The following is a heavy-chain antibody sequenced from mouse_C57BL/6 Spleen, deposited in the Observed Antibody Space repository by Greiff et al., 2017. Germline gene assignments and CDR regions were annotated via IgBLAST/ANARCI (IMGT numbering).Heavy chain of an antibody. CDR2: IYWDDDK. CDR3: ARSWAYDSPLHYYAMDY. Sequence: QVTLKVSGPGILQSSQTLSLSCSFSGFSLSTSGMGVSWIRQPSGKGLEWLAYIYWDDDKSYNPSLKSRHTISKDTSRNQVFLKITSVDTADTATYYCARSWAYDSPLHYYAMDYWGQGTSVTVSS. J-gene: IGHJ4*01. V-gene: IGHV8-12*01. D-gene: IGHD2-3*01. CDR1: GFSLSTSGMG.